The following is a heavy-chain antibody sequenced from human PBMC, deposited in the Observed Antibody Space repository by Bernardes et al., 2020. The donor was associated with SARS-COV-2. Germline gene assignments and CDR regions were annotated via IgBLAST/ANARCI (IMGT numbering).Heavy chain of an antibody. Sequence: GGSLSLSCAASGFTFNDYGMSWVRQVPGKGLEWVSGIDWNGGGTGYADSVKGRFTISRDNAKKTLYLQMNGLRVEDTALYHCARGYRSTYYYNGLDVWGQGTTVPVSS. V-gene: IGHV3-20*01. J-gene: IGHJ6*02. CDR3: ARGYRSTYYYNGLDV. CDR1: GFTFNDYG. CDR2: IDWNGGGT. D-gene: IGHD5-18*01.